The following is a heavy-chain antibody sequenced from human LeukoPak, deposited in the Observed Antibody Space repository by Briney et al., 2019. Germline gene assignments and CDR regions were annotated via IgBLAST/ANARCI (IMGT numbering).Heavy chain of an antibody. CDR2: IFYSGST. Sequence: KTSETLSLTCTVSGGSISTSNYYWGWIRQPPGKGLEWIGNIFYSGSTNYNPSLKSRVTISVDTSKNQFSLKLGSVTAADTAVYYCARAPLDRRFDYWGQGTLVTVSS. CDR1: GGSISTSNYY. D-gene: IGHD3-22*01. V-gene: IGHV4-39*07. J-gene: IGHJ4*02. CDR3: ARAPLDRRFDY.